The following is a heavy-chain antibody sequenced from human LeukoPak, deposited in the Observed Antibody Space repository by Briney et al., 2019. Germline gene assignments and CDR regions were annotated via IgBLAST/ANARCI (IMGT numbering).Heavy chain of an antibody. V-gene: IGHV3-21*01. CDR1: GFTFSSYS. CDR3: ASGHSGSYYYFDY. J-gene: IGHJ4*02. Sequence: PGGSLRLPCAASGFTFSSYSMNWVRQAPGKGLEWVSSISSSSSYIYYADSVKGRFTISRDNAKNSLYLQVNSLRAEDTAVYYCASGHSGSYYYFDYWGQGTLVTVSS. D-gene: IGHD1-26*01. CDR2: ISSSSSYI.